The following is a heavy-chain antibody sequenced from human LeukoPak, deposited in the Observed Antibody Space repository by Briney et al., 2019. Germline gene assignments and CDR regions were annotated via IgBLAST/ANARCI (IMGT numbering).Heavy chain of an antibody. CDR1: GGSISSYY. CDR2: IYYSGST. CDR3: ARANGYSDY. V-gene: IGHV4-59*01. J-gene: IGHJ4*02. Sequence: PSETLSLTCTVSGGSISSYYWSWTRQPPGKGLEWIGYIYYSGSTNYNPSLKSRVTISVDTSKDQFSLKLSSVTAADTAVYYCARANGYSDYWGQGILVTVSS. D-gene: IGHD5-24*01.